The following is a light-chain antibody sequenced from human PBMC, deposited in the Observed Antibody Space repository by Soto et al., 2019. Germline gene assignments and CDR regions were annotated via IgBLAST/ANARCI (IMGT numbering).Light chain of an antibody. Sequence: QSVLTQPPSASGSLGQSVTISCTGTSSDVGAYNSVSWYQQHPGKATKLMSYEVARRPSGVPDRFSGXKSGNTAXLXXSGLQAEDEADYYCCSYADNNDYVFGNGTKVTVL. CDR3: CSYADNNDYV. CDR2: EVA. J-gene: IGLJ1*01. V-gene: IGLV2-8*01. CDR1: SSDVGAYNS.